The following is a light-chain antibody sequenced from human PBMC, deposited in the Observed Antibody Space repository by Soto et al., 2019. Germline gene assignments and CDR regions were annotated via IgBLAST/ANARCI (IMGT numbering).Light chain of an antibody. CDR1: SSDVGSYDH. CDR2: EVS. CDR3: CSYASSSTYV. V-gene: IGLV2-23*02. Sequence: QSALTQPASVSGSPGQSITISCSGTSSDVGSYDHVAWYQQFPGKTPKLMIYEVSNRPSGVSNRFSGSKSGNTASLTISGLQPEDEADYYCCSYASSSTYVFGTGTKVTV. J-gene: IGLJ1*01.